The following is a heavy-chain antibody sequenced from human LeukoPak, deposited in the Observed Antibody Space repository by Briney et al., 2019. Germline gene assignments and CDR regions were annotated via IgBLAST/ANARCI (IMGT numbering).Heavy chain of an antibody. J-gene: IGHJ4*02. V-gene: IGHV3-23*01. CDR3: AKNPYDILTGYSYRFDY. D-gene: IGHD3-9*01. CDR2: ISGSGGST. CDR1: GFTFSSYA. Sequence: PGGSLRLSCAASGFTFSSYAMSWVRQAPGKGLEWVSAISGSGGSTYYADSVKGRFTISRDNSKNTLYPQMNSLRAEDTAVYYCAKNPYDILTGYSYRFDYWGQGTLVTVSS.